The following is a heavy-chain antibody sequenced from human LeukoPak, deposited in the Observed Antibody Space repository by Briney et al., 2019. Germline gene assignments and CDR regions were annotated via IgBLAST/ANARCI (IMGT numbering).Heavy chain of an antibody. CDR2: INQDGSEK. CDR1: GFTFCNYW. CDR3: ARVQGSSGPGIFEY. V-gene: IGHV3-7*01. Sequence: GGSLRLSCAASGFTFCNYWMSWVRQAPGKGLGWVANINQDGSEKYYVDSVKGRFTISRDNARSSLYLQMNSLRVEDTAVYYCARVQGSSGPGIFEYWGQGTLVPVSS. D-gene: IGHD6-19*01. J-gene: IGHJ4*02.